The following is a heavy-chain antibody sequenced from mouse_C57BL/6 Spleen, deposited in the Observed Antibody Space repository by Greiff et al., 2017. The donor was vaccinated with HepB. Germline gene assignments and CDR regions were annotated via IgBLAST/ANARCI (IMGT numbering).Heavy chain of an antibody. J-gene: IGHJ1*03. D-gene: IGHD1-1*01. CDR2: INPNNGGT. CDR1: GYTFTDYY. V-gene: IGHV1-26*01. Sequence: VQLKQSGPELVKPGASVKISCKASGYTFTDYYMNWVKQSHGKSLEWIGDINPNNGGTSYNQKFKGKATLTVDKSSSTAYMELRSLTSEDSAVYYCASYYYGSYWYFDVWGTGTTVTVSS. CDR3: ASYYYGSYWYFDV.